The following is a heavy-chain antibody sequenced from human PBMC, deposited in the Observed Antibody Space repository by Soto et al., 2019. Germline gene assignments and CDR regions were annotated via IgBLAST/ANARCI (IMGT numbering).Heavy chain of an antibody. J-gene: IGHJ4*02. CDR1: GFSLSNARMV. CDR2: IFSNDEK. CDR3: PRMSYYDILTRQYYLDY. V-gene: IGHV2-26*01. Sequence: SGPTLVNPTETLTLTCTVSGFSLSNARMVVSWIRQPPGKALEWLAHIFSNDEKSYSTSLQSRLTISKDTSKSQVALTMTNMDPVDTATYYCPRMSYYDILTRQYYLDYWGQGTMVTVSS. D-gene: IGHD3-9*01.